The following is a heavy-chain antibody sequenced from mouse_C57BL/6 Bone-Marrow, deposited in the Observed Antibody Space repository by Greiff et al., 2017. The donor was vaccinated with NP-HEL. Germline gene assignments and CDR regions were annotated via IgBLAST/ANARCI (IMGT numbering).Heavy chain of an antibody. Sequence: EVQGVESGGGLVQPGGSMKLSCAASGFTFSDAWMDWVRQSPEKGLEWVAEIRNKANNHATYYAESVKGRFTISRDDSKSSVYLQMNSLRAEDTGIYYCTSLDSSGSPFAYWGQGTLVTVSA. V-gene: IGHV6-6*01. D-gene: IGHD3-2*02. CDR3: TSLDSSGSPFAY. CDR1: GFTFSDAW. J-gene: IGHJ3*01. CDR2: IRNKANNHAT.